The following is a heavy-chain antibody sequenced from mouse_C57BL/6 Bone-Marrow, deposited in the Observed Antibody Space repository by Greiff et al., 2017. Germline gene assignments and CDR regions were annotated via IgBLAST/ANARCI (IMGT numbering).Heavy chain of an antibody. Sequence: QVQLQQSGPGLVAPSQSLSITCTVSGFSLTSYGVDWVRQPPGKGLEWLGVIWGGGSTNYNSALMSRLSISKDNSKSQVFLKMNSLQTDDTAMYXCAKHGYSNYENWYFDVWGTGTTVTVSS. CDR2: IWGGGST. D-gene: IGHD2-5*01. CDR1: GFSLTSYG. V-gene: IGHV2-9*01. J-gene: IGHJ1*03. CDR3: AKHGYSNYENWYFDV.